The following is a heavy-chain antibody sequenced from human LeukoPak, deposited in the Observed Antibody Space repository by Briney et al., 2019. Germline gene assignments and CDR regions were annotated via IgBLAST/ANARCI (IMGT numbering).Heavy chain of an antibody. D-gene: IGHD2/OR15-2a*01. CDR3: ARAGGYYNAFDI. J-gene: IGHJ3*02. V-gene: IGHV4-61*02. CDR1: GGSIISGSYY. CDR2: IYTSGST. Sequence: SETLSLTCTVSGGSIISGSYYWSWIRQPAGKGLEWIGRIYTSGSTNYNPSLKSRVTISVDTSKNQFSLKLSSVTAADTAVYYCARAGGYYNAFDIWGQGTMVTVSS.